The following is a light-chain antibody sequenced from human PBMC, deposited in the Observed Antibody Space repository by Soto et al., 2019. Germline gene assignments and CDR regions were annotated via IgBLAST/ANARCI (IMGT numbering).Light chain of an antibody. Sequence: QSVLTQPASMSGSPGQSVTISCAGTSSDIGGYNYVSWYQHHPGTAPKLIIYDVSSRPSGVSHRFSASKSGNTASLTISGLPAEDEADYYCSSFSVASPLFGTGTKLTVL. CDR2: DVS. V-gene: IGLV2-14*01. J-gene: IGLJ1*01. CDR3: SSFSVASPL. CDR1: SSDIGGYNY.